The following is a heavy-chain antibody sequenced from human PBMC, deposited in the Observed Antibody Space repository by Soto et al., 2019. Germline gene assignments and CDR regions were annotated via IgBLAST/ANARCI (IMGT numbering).Heavy chain of an antibody. CDR2: IIPVFGTT. CDR3: ARDGEFGELKY. Sequence: QVQLVQSGAELKKPGSSVKVSCKASGDTFSGYPINWVRQAPGEGLEWMGRIIPVFGTTNDAQRFEGRVTFTADESTNTAYMELRGLLSEDTAVYYCARDGEFGELKYWGPETLVTVSS. CDR1: GDTFSGYP. V-gene: IGHV1-69*18. J-gene: IGHJ4*02. D-gene: IGHD3-10*01.